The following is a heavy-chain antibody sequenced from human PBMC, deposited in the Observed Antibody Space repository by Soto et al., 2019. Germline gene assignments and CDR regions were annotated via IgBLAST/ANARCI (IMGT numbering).Heavy chain of an antibody. CDR1: GFTFSDYY. CDR3: ARVVTWDVLDWYFDL. D-gene: IGHD2-8*02. CDR2: IRNKANSETT. V-gene: IGHV3-72*01. Sequence: EVQLVESGGGLVQPGGSLRLSCAASGFTFSDYYMDWVRQAPGKGLEWVGRIRNKANSETTEYAAAVKGRFTISRDDSKNSVYLQLNSLKTEDTAVYYCARVVTWDVLDWYFDLWGRGTLVTVSS. J-gene: IGHJ2*01.